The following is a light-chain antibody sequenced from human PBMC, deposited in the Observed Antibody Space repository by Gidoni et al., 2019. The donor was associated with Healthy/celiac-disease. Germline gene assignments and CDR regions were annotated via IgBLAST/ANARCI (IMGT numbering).Light chain of an antibody. CDR2: WAS. CDR3: RQYYSTPRT. J-gene: IGKJ1*01. V-gene: IGKV4-1*01. CDR1: QSVLYSSNNQNY. Sequence: DIVMTQSPDSLAVSLGERATINCKSSQSVLYSSNNQNYLAWYQQKPGQPPKLLIYWASTRESGVPDRFSGSGSGTDFTLTISSLQAEDVTVYYCRQYYSTPRTFGQGTKVEIK.